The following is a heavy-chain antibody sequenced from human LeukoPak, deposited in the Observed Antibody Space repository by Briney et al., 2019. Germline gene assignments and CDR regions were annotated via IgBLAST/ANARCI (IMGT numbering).Heavy chain of an antibody. J-gene: IGHJ4*02. CDR3: ARGGSNWGSRRYFDY. D-gene: IGHD7-27*01. CDR1: GYTFSSNFD. Sequence: ASVKVSCRASGYTFSSNFDINWVRQASGQGLEWMGWMNPNSGNTGYAQKFQGRVTITADESTSTAYMELSSLRSEDTAVYYCARGGSNWGSRRYFDYWGQGTLVTVSS. V-gene: IGHV1-8*03. CDR2: MNPNSGNT.